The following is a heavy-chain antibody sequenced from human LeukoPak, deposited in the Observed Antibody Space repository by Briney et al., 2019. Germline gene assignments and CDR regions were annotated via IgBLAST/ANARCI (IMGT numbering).Heavy chain of an antibody. CDR2: IYHSGST. V-gene: IGHV4-4*02. Sequence: TLSLTCAVSGGSISSSNWWSWVRQPPGKGLEWIGEIYHSGSTNYNPSLKSRVTISVDKSKNQFSLKLSSVTAADTAVYYCSSWPEYYYYGMDVWGQGTTVTVSS. CDR1: GGSISSSNW. CDR3: SSWPEYYYYGMDV. J-gene: IGHJ6*02. D-gene: IGHD6-13*01.